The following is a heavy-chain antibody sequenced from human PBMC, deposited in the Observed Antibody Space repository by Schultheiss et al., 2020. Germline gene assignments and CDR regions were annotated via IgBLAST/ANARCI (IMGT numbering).Heavy chain of an antibody. CDR1: GFTFSSYA. J-gene: IGHJ3*02. Sequence: GGSLRLSCAASGFTFSSYAMSWVRQAPGKGLEWVSAISGSGGSTYYADSVKGRFTISRDNARNSVYLQMNSLRAEDTALYYCAKRKQRALDIWGQGTMVNV. CDR3: AKRKQRALDI. CDR2: ISGSGGST. D-gene: IGHD6-25*01. V-gene: IGHV3-23*01.